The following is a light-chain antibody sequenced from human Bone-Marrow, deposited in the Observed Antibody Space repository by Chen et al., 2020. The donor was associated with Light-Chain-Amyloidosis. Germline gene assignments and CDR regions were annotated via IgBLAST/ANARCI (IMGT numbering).Light chain of an antibody. CDR3: QVWDRSSDRPV. CDR2: DDR. J-gene: IGLJ3*02. CDR1: NIGSTR. V-gene: IGLV3-21*02. Sequence: SYVLTQPSSVSVAPAQTATIDCGGKNIGSTRVHWYQQTPGQAPLLVVYDDRDRPSGIPDGLSGSNSGNTATLTISRVEAGDEADYYCQVWDRSSDRPVFGGGTKLTVL.